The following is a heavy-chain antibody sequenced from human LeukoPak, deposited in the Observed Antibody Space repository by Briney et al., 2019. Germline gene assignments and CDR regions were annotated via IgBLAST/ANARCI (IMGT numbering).Heavy chain of an antibody. Sequence: SETLSLTCAVSGGSISSSSHYWGWIRQPPGKRLEWIGSIYYSGSTYYNPSLKSRVTISVDTSKNQFSLRLSSVTAADMAVYFCARLGYSVSWTDCWGQGTLATVSS. CDR2: IYYSGST. J-gene: IGHJ4*02. CDR3: ARLGYSVSWTDC. CDR1: GGSISSSSHY. V-gene: IGHV4-39*01. D-gene: IGHD6-13*01.